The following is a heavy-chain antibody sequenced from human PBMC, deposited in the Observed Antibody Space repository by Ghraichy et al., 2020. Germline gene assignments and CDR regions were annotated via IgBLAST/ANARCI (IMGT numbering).Heavy chain of an antibody. V-gene: IGHV4-39*01. Sequence: SETLSLTCTVSGDSISSSSYHWGWIRQPPGQGLEWIGSIYYSGTTYYNPSLKSRVSISVDTSKNQFSLNLSSVTAADTAVYYCARSRSGGVIITFGGIIARLDVWGKGTTVTVSS. CDR2: IYYSGTT. J-gene: IGHJ6*04. CDR1: GDSISSSSYH. D-gene: IGHD3-16*02. CDR3: ARSRSGGVIITFGGIIARLDV.